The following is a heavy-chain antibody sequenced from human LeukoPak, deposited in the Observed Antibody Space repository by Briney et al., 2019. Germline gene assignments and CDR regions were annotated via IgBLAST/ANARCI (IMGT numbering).Heavy chain of an antibody. CDR3: ARTLSNWNYVGD. CDR2: VYYGGST. CDR1: GGSISSYY. V-gene: IGHV4-59*04. J-gene: IGHJ4*02. Sequence: SETLSLTCTVSGGSISSYYWSWLRQSPGKGLEWIGYVYYGGSTYYNPSLKSRVTISMDTSKNQCSLKLSSVTAADTAVYYCARTLSNWNYVGDWGQGALVTVSS. D-gene: IGHD1-7*01.